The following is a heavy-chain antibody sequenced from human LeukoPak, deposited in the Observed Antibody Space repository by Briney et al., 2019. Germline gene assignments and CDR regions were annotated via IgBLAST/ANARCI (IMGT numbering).Heavy chain of an antibody. CDR1: GFTFSSYA. CDR2: ISGSGGST. V-gene: IGHV3-23*01. CDR3: AKESRITMVRDSIDY. Sequence: GRSLRLSCAASGFTFSSYAMSWVRQAPGKGLEWVSAISGSGGSTYYADSVKGRFTISRDNSKNTLYLRMNSLRAEDTAVYYCAKESRITMVRDSIDYWGQGTLVTVSS. J-gene: IGHJ4*02. D-gene: IGHD3-10*01.